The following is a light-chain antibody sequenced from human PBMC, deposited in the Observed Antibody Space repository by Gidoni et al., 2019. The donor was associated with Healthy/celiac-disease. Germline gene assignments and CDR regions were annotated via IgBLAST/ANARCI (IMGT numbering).Light chain of an antibody. Sequence: DIQMTQSPSSLSASVGDRGTIPCRASQSISSYLNLYQQKPGKAPKLLIYAASSLQSGVPSRFSGSGSVTDFTLTISSLQPEDFATYHCQQSYSTPWTFXQXTKVXIK. CDR3: QQSYSTPWT. CDR2: AAS. V-gene: IGKV1-39*01. CDR1: QSISSY. J-gene: IGKJ1*01.